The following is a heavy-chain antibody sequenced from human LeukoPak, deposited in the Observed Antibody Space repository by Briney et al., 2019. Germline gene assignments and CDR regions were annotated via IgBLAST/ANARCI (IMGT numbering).Heavy chain of an antibody. J-gene: IGHJ5*02. Sequence: SETLSLTCAVYGGSFSGYYWSWIRQPPGKGLEWIGEINHSGSTNYNPSLKSRVTISVDTSKNQFSLKLSSVTAADTAVYYCARKYDILTGRNWFDPWGQGTLVTVSS. CDR2: INHSGST. CDR1: GGSFSGYY. D-gene: IGHD3-9*01. CDR3: ARKYDILTGRNWFDP. V-gene: IGHV4-34*01.